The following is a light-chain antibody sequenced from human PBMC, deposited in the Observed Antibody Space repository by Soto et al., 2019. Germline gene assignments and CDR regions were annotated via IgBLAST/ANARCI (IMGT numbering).Light chain of an antibody. CDR1: QDISNY. Sequence: DIQMTQSPPSLSASVGDRVTITCQASQDISNYLNWYQQKPGKARKLLIYDASNLETGVPPRFSGSGSGTDFTFTISSLQPEDIATYYCQQYDNLLLTFGGGTKVEIK. CDR2: DAS. J-gene: IGKJ4*01. V-gene: IGKV1-33*01. CDR3: QQYDNLLLT.